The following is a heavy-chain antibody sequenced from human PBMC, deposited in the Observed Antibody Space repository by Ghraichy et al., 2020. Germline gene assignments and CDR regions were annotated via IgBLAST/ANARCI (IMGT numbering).Heavy chain of an antibody. CDR2: TSDSGRTI. J-gene: IGHJ4*02. V-gene: IGHV3-11*01. CDR1: GFTFNNYH. Sequence: GGSLRLSCEASGFTFNNYHMNWIRQAPGKGLEWVSYTSDSGRTIYYADSVKGRFTITRDNAKNSLYLQINSLRGEDTAMYYCAGGTGGSHYVYYDYWGQGTLVTVSS. D-gene: IGHD1-26*01. CDR3: AGGTGGSHYVYYDY.